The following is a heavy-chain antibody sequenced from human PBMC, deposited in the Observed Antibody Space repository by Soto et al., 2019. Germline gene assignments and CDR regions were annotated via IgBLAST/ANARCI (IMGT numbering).Heavy chain of an antibody. Sequence: QVQLVQSGAEVRQPASSVKVSCKTSGGTFSSYAISWVRQAPGQGLEWMGGIVPIVDTSTYAQKFQGRVTMTADESTSTCYMELSSLRSDDTAVYYCVRVVAIPGSPDNWGQGTLVTVSS. D-gene: IGHD2-15*01. CDR1: GGTFSSYA. V-gene: IGHV1-69*12. CDR2: IVPIVDTS. J-gene: IGHJ4*02. CDR3: VRVVAIPGSPDN.